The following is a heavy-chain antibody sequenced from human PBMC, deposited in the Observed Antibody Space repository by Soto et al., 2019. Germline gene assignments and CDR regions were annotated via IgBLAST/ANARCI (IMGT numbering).Heavy chain of an antibody. CDR2: IYYSGST. Sequence: PSETLSLTCTVSGGSISSYYWSWIRQPPGKGLEWIGYIYYSGSTNYNPSLKSRVTISVDTSKNQFSLKLSSVTAADTAVYYCARLDRAGDDYWGQGTLVTVSS. CDR3: ARLDRAGDDY. J-gene: IGHJ4*02. V-gene: IGHV4-59*01. D-gene: IGHD3-16*01. CDR1: GGSISSYY.